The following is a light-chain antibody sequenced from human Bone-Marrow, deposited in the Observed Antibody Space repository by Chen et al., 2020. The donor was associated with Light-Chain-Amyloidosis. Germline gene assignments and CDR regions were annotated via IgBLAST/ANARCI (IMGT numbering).Light chain of an antibody. V-gene: IGLV3-25*03. CDR2: RDT. CDR1: DLPTKY. CDR3: QSADSSGTYEVI. J-gene: IGLJ2*01. Sequence: SYELTQPPSVPVSPGQKARITCSGDDLPTKYAYWYQQKPGQAPVLVINRDTERPSGISERFSGSSSGTTATLTISGVQAEDEADYHCQSADSSGTYEVIFGGGTKLTVL.